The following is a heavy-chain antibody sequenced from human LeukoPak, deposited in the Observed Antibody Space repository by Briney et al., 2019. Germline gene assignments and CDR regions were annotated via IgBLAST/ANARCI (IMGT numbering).Heavy chain of an antibody. Sequence: PGGSLRLSCAASGFTFSSYGMHWVRQAPGKGLEWVAVISYDGSNKYYADSVKGRFTISRDNSKNTLYLQTNSLRAEDTAVYYCAKDLPIVVVPAANYGMDVWGQGTTVTVSS. CDR3: AKDLPIVVVPAANYGMDV. CDR1: GFTFSSYG. J-gene: IGHJ6*02. CDR2: ISYDGSNK. D-gene: IGHD2-2*01. V-gene: IGHV3-30*18.